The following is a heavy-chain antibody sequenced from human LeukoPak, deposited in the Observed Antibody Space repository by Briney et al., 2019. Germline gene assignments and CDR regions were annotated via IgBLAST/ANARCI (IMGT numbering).Heavy chain of an antibody. CDR1: GGSISSSSYY. J-gene: IGHJ4*02. CDR2: IYYSGST. CDR3: ARGSLWFGELDY. V-gene: IGHV4-39*07. Sequence: SETLSPTCTVSGGSISSSSYYWGWIRQPPGKGLEWIGSIYYSGSTYYNPSLKSRVTISVDTSKNQFSLKLSSVTAADTAVYYCARGSLWFGELDYWGQGTLVTVSS. D-gene: IGHD3-10*01.